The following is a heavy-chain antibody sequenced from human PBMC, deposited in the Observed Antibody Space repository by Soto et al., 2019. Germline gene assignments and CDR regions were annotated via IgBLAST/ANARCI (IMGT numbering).Heavy chain of an antibody. CDR1: GYTFTSYY. D-gene: IGHD2-2*02. V-gene: IGHV1-18*04. CDR3: ARQDVVVPAGIPQFDP. Sequence: ASVKVSYKASGYTFTSYYMHSVRQAPGQGLEWMGWISPYNGNTNYAQKPQGRVTMTTDTSTSTAYMELRSLRSDDTDVYYCARQDVVVPAGIPQFDPWGQGTLVTVSS. CDR2: ISPYNGNT. J-gene: IGHJ5*02.